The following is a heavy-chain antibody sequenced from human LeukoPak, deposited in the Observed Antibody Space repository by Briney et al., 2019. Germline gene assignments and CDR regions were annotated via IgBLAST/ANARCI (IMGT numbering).Heavy chain of an antibody. CDR1: GYSFTSYW. CDR2: IYPGDSDT. CDR3: ARSGYSSSWPFDY. J-gene: IGHJ4*02. V-gene: IGHV5-51*01. D-gene: IGHD6-13*01. Sequence: GESLKISCKGSGYSFTSYWIGWVRQIPGKGLEWMGIIYPGDSDTRYSPSFQGQVTISADKSISTAYLQWSSLKASDTAMYYCARSGYSSSWPFDYWGQGTLVTVSS.